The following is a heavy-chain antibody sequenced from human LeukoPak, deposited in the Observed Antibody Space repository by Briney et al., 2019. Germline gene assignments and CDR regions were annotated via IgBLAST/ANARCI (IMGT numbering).Heavy chain of an antibody. Sequence: ASVKVSCKASGYTFTSYDINWVRQATGQGLEWMGWMNPNSGNTGYAQKFQGRVTITRNTSISTAYMELSSLRSEDTAVYYCARGWVGDDFWSGYYYYMDVWGKGTTVTVSS. CDR3: ARGWVGDDFWSGYYYYMDV. V-gene: IGHV1-8*03. J-gene: IGHJ6*03. D-gene: IGHD3-3*01. CDR2: MNPNSGNT. CDR1: GYTFTSYD.